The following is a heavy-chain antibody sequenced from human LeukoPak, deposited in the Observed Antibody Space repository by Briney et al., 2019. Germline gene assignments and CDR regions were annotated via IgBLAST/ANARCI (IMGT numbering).Heavy chain of an antibody. CDR3: AKDRSSSSWYYFDY. CDR1: GFTFRSYV. Sequence: SGGSLRLFCSASGFTFRSYVMSWVRQAPGKGLDGVSAISGNGGSTYYADSVKGRFTISRDNSKNTLYLQMNSLRAEDTAVYYCAKDRSSSSWYYFDYWGQGTLVTVSS. CDR2: ISGNGGST. J-gene: IGHJ4*02. D-gene: IGHD6-13*01. V-gene: IGHV3-23*01.